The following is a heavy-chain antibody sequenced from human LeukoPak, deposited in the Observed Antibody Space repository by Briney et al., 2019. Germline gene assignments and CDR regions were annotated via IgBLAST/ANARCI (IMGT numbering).Heavy chain of an antibody. J-gene: IGHJ4*02. V-gene: IGHV3-53*05. CDR1: GFSVSSKY. Sequence: GGSLRLSCVVSGFSVSSKYMNWVRQAPGKGLEWVSLLHSDGTTYYADSVKGRFTISRDNSKNTLYLQMNSLRAEVTAVYYCAREGGQWLVSDNWGQGTLVTVSS. CDR3: AREGGQWLVSDN. D-gene: IGHD6-19*01. CDR2: LHSDGTT.